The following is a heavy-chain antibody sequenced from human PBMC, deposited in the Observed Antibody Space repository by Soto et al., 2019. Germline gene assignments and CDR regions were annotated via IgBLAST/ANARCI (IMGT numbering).Heavy chain of an antibody. CDR3: AFPATADFDY. Sequence: NPXETLSLTCAVSGCSISSTNWWTWVRQSPGRGLEWIGEIYHSGTTNYSPSLKSRVNIAVDMSTNHLSLTLISVTAADTAVYYCAFPATADFDYWGKGILVTVSS. J-gene: IGHJ4*02. V-gene: IGHV4-4*02. CDR2: IYHSGTT. CDR1: GCSISSTNW. D-gene: IGHD6-13*01.